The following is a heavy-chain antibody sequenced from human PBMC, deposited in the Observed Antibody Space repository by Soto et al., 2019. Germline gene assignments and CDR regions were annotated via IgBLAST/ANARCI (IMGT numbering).Heavy chain of an antibody. CDR1: GFTFHTYP. J-gene: IGHJ6*02. CDR2: ISAKAGRT. Sequence: EVQLLQSGGGVVPPGGSLRLACATSGFTFHTYPMTWVRQAPGKGLEWVSSISAKAGRTSPYADSVKGRFAISRDFSDKTVQLQMNNLRVDDTAVYFCAKGVLSFHYGMEVWGQGTPVTVSS. CDR3: AKGVLSFHYGMEV. D-gene: IGHD3-10*01. V-gene: IGHV3-23*01.